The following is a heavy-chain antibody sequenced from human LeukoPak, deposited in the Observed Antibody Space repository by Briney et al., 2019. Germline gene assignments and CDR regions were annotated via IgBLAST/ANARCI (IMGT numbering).Heavy chain of an antibody. CDR1: GDSISSGDYY. V-gene: IGHV4-61*02. CDR3: ARDGGYGSGEGFDY. Sequence: SETLSLTCTVSGDSISSGDYYWSWIRQPAGKGLEWIGRIYTSGSTNYNPSLKSRVTISVDTSKNQFSLKLSSVTAADTAVYYCARDGGYGSGEGFDYWGQGTLVTVSS. J-gene: IGHJ4*02. D-gene: IGHD3-10*01. CDR2: IYTSGST.